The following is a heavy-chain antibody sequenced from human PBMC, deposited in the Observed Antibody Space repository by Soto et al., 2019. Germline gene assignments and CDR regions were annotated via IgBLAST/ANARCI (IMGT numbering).Heavy chain of an antibody. D-gene: IGHD4-17*01. CDR2: MNANRCNT. V-gene: IGHV1-8*01. J-gene: IGHJ2*01. Sequence: QVQLVQSGAEVKKPGASVKVSCKASGYTFTSYDINWVRQATGQGLEWMGWMNANRCNTGHAEKVKGRVTMTRNTSISTAYMELRSLRSDDTAVYYCAVYGGNRSWYFVLWGRGTLVTVSS. CDR3: AVYGGNRSWYFVL. CDR1: GYTFTSYD.